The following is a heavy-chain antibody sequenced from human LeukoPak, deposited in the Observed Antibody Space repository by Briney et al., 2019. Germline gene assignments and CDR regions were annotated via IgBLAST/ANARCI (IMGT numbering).Heavy chain of an antibody. Sequence: ASVKVSCKASGYTFTSYGISWVRQAPRQGLEWMGWISAYNGNTNYAQKLQGRVTMTTDTSTSTAYMELRSLRSDDTAVYYCARDSRVGSSWSPWGQGTLVTVSS. CDR3: ARDSRVGSSWSP. CDR2: ISAYNGNT. CDR1: GYTFTSYG. J-gene: IGHJ4*02. D-gene: IGHD6-13*01. V-gene: IGHV1-18*01.